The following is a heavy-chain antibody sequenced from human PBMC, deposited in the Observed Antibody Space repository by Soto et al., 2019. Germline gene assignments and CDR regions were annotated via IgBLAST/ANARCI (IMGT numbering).Heavy chain of an antibody. CDR1: GYIFTNYG. D-gene: IGHD3-3*01. Sequence: QVQLVQSGAEVKKPGASVKVSCKASGYIFTNYGISWVRQAPGQGLEWMGWISAYNGNTNYAQKIQGRVTLTTDTSTSTDYMELMSLRSDDTAVYYCARDQTHTDFWSDYFGMDVWGQGTTVTVSS. CDR2: ISAYNGNT. V-gene: IGHV1-18*04. J-gene: IGHJ6*02. CDR3: ARDQTHTDFWSDYFGMDV.